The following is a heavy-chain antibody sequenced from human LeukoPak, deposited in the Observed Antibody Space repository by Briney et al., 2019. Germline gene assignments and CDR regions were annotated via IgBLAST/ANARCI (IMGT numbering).Heavy chain of an antibody. D-gene: IGHD6-13*01. CDR2: ISGSGGST. V-gene: IGHV3-23*01. J-gene: IGHJ4*02. CDR1: GFTFSSYA. CDR3: AKDVAALLNYFDY. Sequence: PGGSLRLSCAASGFTFSSYAMSWVRQAPGKGLEWVSAISGSGGSTYYADSVKGRFTISRDNSKNTLYPQMNSLRAEDTAVYYCAKDVAALLNYFDYWGQGTLVTVSS.